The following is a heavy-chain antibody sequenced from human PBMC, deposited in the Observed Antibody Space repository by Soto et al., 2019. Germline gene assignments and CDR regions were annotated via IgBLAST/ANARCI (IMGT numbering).Heavy chain of an antibody. V-gene: IGHV4-34*01. J-gene: IGHJ4*02. CDR2: INHRGST. CDR3: ARGLNWNYGAFDY. Sequence: QVLLQQWGAGLLKPSETLSLTCAVYGGSFSTYYWSWICQPPGKGLEWIGEINHRGSTNYNPSLKSRVTISVDTSKNQFSLKLSSVTAADRAVYYCARGLNWNYGAFDYWVQGTLVTVSS. CDR1: GGSFSTYY. D-gene: IGHD1-7*01.